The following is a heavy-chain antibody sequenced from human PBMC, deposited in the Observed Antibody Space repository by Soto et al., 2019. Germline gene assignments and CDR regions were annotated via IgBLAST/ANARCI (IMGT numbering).Heavy chain of an antibody. D-gene: IGHD3-22*01. CDR1: GGTHSSYA. CDR2: IIPIFGTR. Sequence: QVQLVQSGAEVKKPGSSVKVSCKVTGGTHSSYAITWVRQAPGQGLEWMGGIIPIFGTRDYAQKFQGRVTITADPSTSTAYLELSGLTSDDTAVYYCARDGSDYSTSGHYDPWGQGTPVTVSS. CDR3: ARDGSDYSTSGHYDP. V-gene: IGHV1-69*01. J-gene: IGHJ5*02.